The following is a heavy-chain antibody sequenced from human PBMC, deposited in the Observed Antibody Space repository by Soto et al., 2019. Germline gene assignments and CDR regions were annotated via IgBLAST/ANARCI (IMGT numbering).Heavy chain of an antibody. CDR1: GDSISSAYYH. Sequence: QVQLQQSGPGLVKPSQTLSLTCTVSGDSISSAYYHWTWIRQSPGKGLEWIGYIHHSGSILYNPSGMSRLTISVDTSKHQFSLRLTSVTAADTAVYFCASEDAGGDSLDVWGQGTTVTVSS. CDR2: IHHSGSI. D-gene: IGHD3-10*01. V-gene: IGHV4-30-4*08. CDR3: ASEDAGGDSLDV. J-gene: IGHJ6*02.